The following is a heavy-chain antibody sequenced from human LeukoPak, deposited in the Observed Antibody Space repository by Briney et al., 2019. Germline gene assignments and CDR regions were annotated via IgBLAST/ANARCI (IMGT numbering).Heavy chain of an antibody. D-gene: IGHD3-22*01. CDR2: IYYSGST. CDR3: ARGISDSSGYFVDY. V-gene: IGHV4-39*07. J-gene: IGHJ4*02. Sequence: PSETLSLTCTVSGGSISSSSYYWGWIRQPPGKGLEWIGRIYYSGSTYYNPSLKSRVTISVDTSKNQFSLKLSSVTAADTAVYYCARGISDSSGYFVDYWGQGTLVTVSS. CDR1: GGSISSSSYY.